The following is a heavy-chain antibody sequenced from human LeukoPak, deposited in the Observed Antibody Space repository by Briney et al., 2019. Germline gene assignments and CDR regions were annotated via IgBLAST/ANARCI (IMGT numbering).Heavy chain of an antibody. CDR3: AGGSGGGSGNNYMDHYFGMDV. CDR1: GGSFSTYY. V-gene: IGHV4-59*12. D-gene: IGHD3-10*01. J-gene: IGHJ6*02. CDR2: IYNSGSG. Sequence: SETLYLTCTVTGGSFSTYYWSWIRQPPGQGLEWIGCIYNSGSGTYNPSLKRRGATSVDTSTNQSSLKLNSVTASGTAVYYCAGGSGGGSGNNYMDHYFGMDVWGQGTTVTVSS.